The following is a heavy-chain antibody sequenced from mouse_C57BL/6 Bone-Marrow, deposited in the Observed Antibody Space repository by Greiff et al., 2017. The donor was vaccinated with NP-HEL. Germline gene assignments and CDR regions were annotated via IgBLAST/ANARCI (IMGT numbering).Heavy chain of an antibody. J-gene: IGHJ1*03. CDR3: VRQYYYGSSYWYFDV. Sequence: EVKLMESGGGLVQPKGSLKLSCAASGFSVNTYAMNWVRQAPGKGLEWVARIRSKSNNYATYYADSVKDRFTISRDDSESMLYLQMNNLKTEDTAMYYCVRQYYYGSSYWYFDVWGTGTTVTVSS. V-gene: IGHV10-1*01. CDR1: GFSVNTYA. CDR2: IRSKSNNYAT. D-gene: IGHD1-1*01.